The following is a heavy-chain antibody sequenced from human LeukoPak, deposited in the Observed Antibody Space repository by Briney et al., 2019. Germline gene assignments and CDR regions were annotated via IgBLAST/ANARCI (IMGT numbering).Heavy chain of an antibody. J-gene: IGHJ4*02. CDR2: IRGKPYGETT. CDR1: GFTFSSYA. Sequence: GGSLRLSCAASGFTFSSYAMSWFRQAPGKGLEWVGFIRGKPYGETTEYAASVQGRFTISRDDSESTTYLQLNSLKTEDTAVYYCTRGSDTIFGVARDGFDSWGQGTLVTVSS. D-gene: IGHD3-3*01. V-gene: IGHV3-49*03. CDR3: TRGSDTIFGVARDGFDS.